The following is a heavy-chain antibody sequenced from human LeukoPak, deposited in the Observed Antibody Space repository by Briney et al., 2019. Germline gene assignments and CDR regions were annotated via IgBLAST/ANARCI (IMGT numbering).Heavy chain of an antibody. V-gene: IGHV4-59*08. CDR2: IYYSGST. CDR3: ARSYYYGMDV. CDR1: GVSISGYY. J-gene: IGHJ6*02. Sequence: SETLSLTCTVSGVSISGYYWSWIRQPPGKGLEWIGYIYYSGSTNYNPSLKSRVTISVDTSKNQFSLKLSSVTAADTAVYYCARSYYYGMDVWGQGTTVTVSS.